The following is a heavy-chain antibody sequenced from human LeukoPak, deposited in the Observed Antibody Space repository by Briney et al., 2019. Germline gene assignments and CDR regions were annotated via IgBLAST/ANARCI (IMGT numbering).Heavy chain of an antibody. D-gene: IGHD3/OR15-3a*01. V-gene: IGHV4-39*01. J-gene: IGHJ5*02. CDR2: IYYSGNT. Sequence: SETLSLTCTVSGGSISSSSYYWGWIRQPPGKGLEWIGSIYYSGNTYYKPSLMSRVSISVDTSKNFFSLKLSSVTAADTAVYYCARHSLGPGLNWFDPWGQGTLVTVSS. CDR1: GGSISSSSYY. CDR3: ARHSLGPGLNWFDP.